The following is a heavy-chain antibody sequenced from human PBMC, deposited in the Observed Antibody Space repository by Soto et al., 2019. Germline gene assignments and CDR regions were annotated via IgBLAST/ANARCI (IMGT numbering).Heavy chain of an antibody. CDR2: ISPYTGNT. CDR3: VMVDNYVTPTPQDV. D-gene: IGHD3-16*01. V-gene: IGHV1-18*01. Sequence: QVQLVQSGDEVKKPGASVKVSCKASGYIFVNYGIAWVRQAPGQGLEWMGWISPYTGNTHSATKIQGRLTMTTDTSTINAYMDLGILTSDDTAVYYCVMVDNYVTPTPQDVWGQGTTVTVSS. J-gene: IGHJ6*02. CDR1: GYIFVNYG.